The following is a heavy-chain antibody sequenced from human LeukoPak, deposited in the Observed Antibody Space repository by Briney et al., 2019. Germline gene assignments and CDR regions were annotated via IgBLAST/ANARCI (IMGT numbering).Heavy chain of an antibody. D-gene: IGHD4-17*01. J-gene: IGHJ4*02. CDR1: GYTFTDSY. CDR3: ARGLTTVTFDC. Sequence: GASVKVSCTASGYTFTDSYMHWVRQAPGQGLEWMGWINPNSGATNYARQFQGRVTMTRDTSISTAYMELSRLRSDDTAVYHCARGLTTVTFDCWGQGTLVTVTS. V-gene: IGHV1-2*02. CDR2: INPNSGAT.